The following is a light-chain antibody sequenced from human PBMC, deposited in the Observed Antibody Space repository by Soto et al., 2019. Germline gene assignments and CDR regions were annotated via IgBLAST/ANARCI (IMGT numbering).Light chain of an antibody. Sequence: EIVLTQSPGTLSLSPGERATLSCRASQTISSYLAWYQHKPGQAPRLLIYDASSRATGIPDRFSGSGSGTDFTLTISRLEPEDFTVYYCQQYLSSPPYGFGRGTKLEI. CDR3: QQYLSSPPYG. V-gene: IGKV3-20*01. CDR2: DAS. J-gene: IGKJ2*03. CDR1: QTISSY.